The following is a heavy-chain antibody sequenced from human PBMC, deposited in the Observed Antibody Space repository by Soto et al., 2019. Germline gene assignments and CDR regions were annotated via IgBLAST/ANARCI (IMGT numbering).Heavy chain of an antibody. V-gene: IGHV5-51*01. J-gene: IGHJ3*02. CDR3: ARPPGGAVAGSDAFDI. Sequence: GASLKISCKGSGYSFTSYWIGWVRQMPGKGLEWMGIIYPGDSDTRYSPSFQGQVTISADKSISTAYLQWSSLKASDTAMYYCARPPGGAVAGSDAFDIWGQGTMVTVSS. D-gene: IGHD6-19*01. CDR1: GYSFTSYW. CDR2: IYPGDSDT.